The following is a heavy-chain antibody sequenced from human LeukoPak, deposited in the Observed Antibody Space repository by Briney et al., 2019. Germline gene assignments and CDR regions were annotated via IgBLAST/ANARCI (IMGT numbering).Heavy chain of an antibody. CDR1: GGSFSGYY. Sequence: SETLSLTCAVYGGSFSGYYWSWIRQPPGKGLEWIGEINHSGSTNYNPSLKSRVTISVDTSKNQFSLKLSSVTPADTAVYYCARAAVAGTGFWFDPWGQGTLVTVSS. CDR3: ARAAVAGTGFWFDP. CDR2: INHSGST. D-gene: IGHD6-19*01. V-gene: IGHV4-34*01. J-gene: IGHJ5*02.